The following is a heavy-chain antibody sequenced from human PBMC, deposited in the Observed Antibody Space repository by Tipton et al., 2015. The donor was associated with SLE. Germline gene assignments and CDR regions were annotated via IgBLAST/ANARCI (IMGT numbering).Heavy chain of an antibody. CDR3: AREGRYPYYYYYMDV. D-gene: IGHD2-2*01. CDR2: IYYSGST. Sequence: TLSLTCTVSGGSISSYYWSWIRQPPGKGLEWIGYIYYSGSTNYNPSLKSRVTISVDTSKNQFSLKLSSVTAADTAVYYCAREGRYPYYYYYMDVWGKETTVTVSS. J-gene: IGHJ6*03. CDR1: GGSISSYY. V-gene: IGHV4-59*01.